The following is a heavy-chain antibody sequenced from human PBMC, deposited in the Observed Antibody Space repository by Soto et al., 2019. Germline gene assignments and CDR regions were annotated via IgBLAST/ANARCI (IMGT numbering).Heavy chain of an antibody. CDR1: GGSISSYY. Sequence: QVQLQESGPGLVKPSETLSLTCTVSGGSISSYYWSWIRQPPGKGLEWIGYIYYSGSTNYNPSLKSRVTISVDTSKNQFSLTLSSVTAADTAVYYCAREGSYKNHYYYGMDVWGQGTTVTVSS. CDR3: AREGSYKNHYYYGMDV. J-gene: IGHJ6*02. CDR2: IYYSGST. V-gene: IGHV4-59*01. D-gene: IGHD2-15*01.